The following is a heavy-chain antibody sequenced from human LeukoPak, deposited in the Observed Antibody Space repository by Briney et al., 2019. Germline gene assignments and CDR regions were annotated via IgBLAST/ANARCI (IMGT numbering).Heavy chain of an antibody. V-gene: IGHV4-59*01. D-gene: IGHD2-21*01. CDR3: AREAGVSRLTFPWFDP. CDR2: IYYSGST. CDR1: GGSISSYC. J-gene: IGHJ5*02. Sequence: SETLSRTCTVSGGSISSYCWSWIRQPPGKGLEWIGYIYYSGSTNYNPSLKSRVTISVDTSKNQFSLKLSSVTAADTAVYYCAREAGVSRLTFPWFDPWGQGTLVTVSS.